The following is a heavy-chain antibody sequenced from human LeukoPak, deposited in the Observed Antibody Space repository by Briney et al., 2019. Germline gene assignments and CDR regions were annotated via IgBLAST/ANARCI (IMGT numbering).Heavy chain of an antibody. CDR1: GYTFTGYY. CDR3: VSANSHGGNSFDY. CDR2: INPNSGGT. J-gene: IGHJ4*02. Sequence: ASVKVSCKASGYTFTGYYMHWVRQAPGQGLEWMGWINPNSGGTNYAQKFQGRVTMTMDTSISTAYMELSRLRSDDTAVYYCVSANSHGGNSFDYWGQGTLVTVSS. D-gene: IGHD4-23*01. V-gene: IGHV1-2*02.